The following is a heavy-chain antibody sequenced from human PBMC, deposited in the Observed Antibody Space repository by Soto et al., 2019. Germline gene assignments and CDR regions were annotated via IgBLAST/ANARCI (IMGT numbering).Heavy chain of an antibody. V-gene: IGHV3-23*01. CDR3: AKDPDISGWYQTDLDY. J-gene: IGHJ4*02. CDR2: ISNNGGST. D-gene: IGHD6-19*01. Sequence: GGSLRLSCAASGFIFSSFAMSWVRQAPGKGLEWVSTISNNGGSTYSADSVKGRFTISRDNSKNTLYLQMNSLRAEDTAVYYCAKDPDISGWYQTDLDYWGQGTLVTVSS. CDR1: GFIFSSFA.